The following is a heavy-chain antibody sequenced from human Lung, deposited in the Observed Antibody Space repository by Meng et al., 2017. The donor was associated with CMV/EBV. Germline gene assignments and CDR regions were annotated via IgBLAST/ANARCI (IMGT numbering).Heavy chain of an antibody. Sequence: GESXKISCAASGFTFSNAWMSWVRQAPGKRLEWVGRIKSKTDGGTTDYAAPVKGRFTISRDDSKNTLYLQMNSLKTEDTAVYYCTTGAYYDFWSGYHYWGQGTLVTVSS. CDR2: IKSKTDGGTT. V-gene: IGHV3-15*01. CDR1: GFTFSNAW. D-gene: IGHD3-3*01. CDR3: TTGAYYDFWSGYHY. J-gene: IGHJ4*02.